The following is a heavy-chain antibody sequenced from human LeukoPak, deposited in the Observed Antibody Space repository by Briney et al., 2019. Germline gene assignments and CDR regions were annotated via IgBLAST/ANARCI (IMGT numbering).Heavy chain of an antibody. D-gene: IGHD4-23*01. CDR3: ARVAAGYSVNYFDY. J-gene: IGHJ4*02. Sequence: GGSLRLSCAASGFMFSSYAMSWVRQAPGKGLEWVSYISTGSSTTYYADSVKGRFTISRDNVENSLYLQMNSLRDEDTAVYYCARVAAGYSVNYFDYWGQGTLVTVSS. CDR1: GFMFSSYA. V-gene: IGHV3-48*02. CDR2: ISTGSSTT.